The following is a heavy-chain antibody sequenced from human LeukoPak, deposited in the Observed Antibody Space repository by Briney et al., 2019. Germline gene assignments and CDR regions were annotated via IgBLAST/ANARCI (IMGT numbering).Heavy chain of an antibody. CDR1: GFTFSSYW. CDR3: AREITRELVVVITRSEYYMDV. V-gene: IGHV3-7*01. J-gene: IGHJ6*03. D-gene: IGHD3-22*01. Sequence: PGGSLRLSCAASGFTFSSYWMSWVRQAPGKGLEWVANIKQDGSEKYYVDSVKGRFTISRDNAKNSLYLQMNSLRAEDTAVYYCAREITRELVVVITRSEYYMDVWGKGTTVTISS. CDR2: IKQDGSEK.